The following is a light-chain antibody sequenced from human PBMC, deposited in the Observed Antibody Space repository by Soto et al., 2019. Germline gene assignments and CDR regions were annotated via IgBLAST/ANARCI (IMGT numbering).Light chain of an antibody. J-gene: IGKJ4*01. CDR2: DAS. CDR3: QKYNSAPLT. CDR1: QSVRSN. Sequence: EKVMTQSPATLSVSPGERATLSCRASQSVRSNLAWYQQKPGQPPRLLIYDASTRATRIPSRFSGSGSGTDFTLTISSLQPEDVATYYCQKYNSAPLTFGGGTKVDIK. V-gene: IGKV3-15*01.